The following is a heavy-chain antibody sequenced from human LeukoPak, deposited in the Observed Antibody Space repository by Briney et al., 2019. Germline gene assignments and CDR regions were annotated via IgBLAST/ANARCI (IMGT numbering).Heavy chain of an antibody. D-gene: IGHD3-22*01. CDR1: GFTFSSYT. J-gene: IGHJ5*02. Sequence: PGGSLRPSCAASGFTFSSYTMSWVRQAPGKGLEWVSAISGSGGSTYYADSVKGRFTISRDNSKNTLYLRMNSLRAEDTAVYYCAKGPYYYDSSGYYTPDWFDPWGQGTLVTVSS. CDR2: ISGSGGST. V-gene: IGHV3-23*01. CDR3: AKGPYYYDSSGYYTPDWFDP.